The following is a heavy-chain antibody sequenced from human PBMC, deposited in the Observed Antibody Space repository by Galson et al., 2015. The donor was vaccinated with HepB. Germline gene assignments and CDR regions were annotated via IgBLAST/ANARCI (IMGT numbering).Heavy chain of an antibody. Sequence: SLRLSCAASGFTFSSYAMHWVRQAPGKGLEYVSAISSNGGSTYYADSVKGRFTISRDNSKNTLYLQMSSLRAEDTAVYYCAIHVLYYYDSSGPIAWGQGTLVTVSS. CDR1: GFTFSSYA. D-gene: IGHD3-22*01. V-gene: IGHV3-64D*06. J-gene: IGHJ5*02. CDR2: ISSNGGST. CDR3: AIHVLYYYDSSGPIA.